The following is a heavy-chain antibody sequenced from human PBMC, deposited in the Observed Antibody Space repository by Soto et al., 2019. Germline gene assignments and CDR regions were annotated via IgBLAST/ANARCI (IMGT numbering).Heavy chain of an antibody. Sequence: VPVKVCCEASGYAFASYCSCWVRHAPGQGLEWMGWISAYNGNTNYAQKLQGRVTMTTDTSTSTAYMELRRLRSANTPVYYGARDRPAAERDLAFWAQGPLVPVSS. CDR2: ISAYNGNT. D-gene: IGHD6-13*01. J-gene: IGHJ4*02. V-gene: IGHV1-18*01. CDR1: GYAFASYC. CDR3: ARDRPAAERDLAF.